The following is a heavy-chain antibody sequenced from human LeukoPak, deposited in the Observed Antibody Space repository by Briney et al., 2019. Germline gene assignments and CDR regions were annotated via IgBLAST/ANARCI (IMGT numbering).Heavy chain of an antibody. CDR2: ISAYNGNT. J-gene: IGHJ4*02. V-gene: IGHV1-18*01. D-gene: IGHD3-22*01. Sequence: GASVTVSCKASGYTFTSYGISWVRQAPGQGLEWMGWISAYNGNTNYAQKLQGRVTMTTDTSTSTAYMELRSLRSDDTAVYYCARVIGYDSSGYPLLNWGQGTLVTVSS. CDR1: GYTFTSYG. CDR3: ARVIGYDSSGYPLLN.